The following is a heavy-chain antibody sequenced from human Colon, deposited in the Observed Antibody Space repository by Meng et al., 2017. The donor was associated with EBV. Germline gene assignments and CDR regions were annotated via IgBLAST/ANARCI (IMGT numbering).Heavy chain of an antibody. CDR2: IYYSGST. V-gene: IGHV4-31*03. CDR1: GGSVSSGGYY. CDR3: ARVSSGWDYFDY. Sequence: VQLQESGPGLVKPSQTLSLTCTVSGGSVSSGGYYWTWIRRHPGKGLEWFGHIYYSGSTFYNPSLKRRVIISIDTSKNQFSLNLRSVTAADTAVYYCARVSSGWDYFDYWGQGTLVTVSS. D-gene: IGHD6-19*01. J-gene: IGHJ4*02.